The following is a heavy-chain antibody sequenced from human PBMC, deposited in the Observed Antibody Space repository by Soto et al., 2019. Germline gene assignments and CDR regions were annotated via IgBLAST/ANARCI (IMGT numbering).Heavy chain of an antibody. D-gene: IGHD1-26*01. Sequence: QITLKESGPTLVKPTQTLTLTCTVSGVSLSTSGVGVAWIRQPPGKALEWLAVIFWDDDKRYNPSLNSRLTPTTDTSKTQVLLTLTNLDPVDTATYYWAHRLSVVGAGSFDYWGQGTLVTVSS. J-gene: IGHJ4*02. CDR1: GVSLSTSGVG. V-gene: IGHV2-5*02. CDR2: IFWDDDK. CDR3: AHRLSVVGAGSFDY.